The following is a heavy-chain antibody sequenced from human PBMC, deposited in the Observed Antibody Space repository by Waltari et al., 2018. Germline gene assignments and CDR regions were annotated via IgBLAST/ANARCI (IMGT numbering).Heavy chain of an antibody. D-gene: IGHD3-22*01. CDR1: GGTFSSYA. J-gene: IGHJ6*03. CDR3: ARDADTMTSNYYYYYMDV. V-gene: IGHV1-69*04. CDR2: IIPILGIA. Sequence: QVQLVQSGAEVKKPGSSVKVSCKASGGTFSSYAISWVRQAPGQGLEWMGGIIPILGIANYAQKFQGRVTITADESTSTAYMELSSLRSEDTAVYYCARDADTMTSNYYYYYMDVWGKGTTVTVSS.